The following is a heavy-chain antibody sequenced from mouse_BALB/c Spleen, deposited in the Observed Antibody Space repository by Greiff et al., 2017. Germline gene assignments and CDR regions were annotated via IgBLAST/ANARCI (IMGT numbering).Heavy chain of an antibody. CDR1: GYTFTSYW. V-gene: IGHV1-69*02. D-gene: IGHD6-2*01. CDR2: IDPSDSYT. J-gene: IGHJ1*01. Sequence: VKLQESGAELVKPGASVKLSCKASGYTFTSYWMHWVKQRPGQGLEWIGEIDPSDSYTNYNQKFKGKATLTVDKSSSTAYMQLSSLTSEDSAVYYCAGGLRYFDVWGAGTTVTVSS. CDR3: AGGLRYFDV.